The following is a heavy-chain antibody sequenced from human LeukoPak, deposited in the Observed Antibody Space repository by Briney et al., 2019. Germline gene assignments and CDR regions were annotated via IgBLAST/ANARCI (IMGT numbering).Heavy chain of an antibody. Sequence: SETLSLTCAVSGGSISSGGYSWSWIRQPPGKGLEWIGYIYHSGSTYYNPSLKSRVTISVDRSKNQFSLKLSSVTAADTAVYYCARDSSGPNYYFDCWGQGTLVTVSS. D-gene: IGHD3-22*01. V-gene: IGHV4-30-2*01. J-gene: IGHJ4*02. CDR2: IYHSGST. CDR1: GGSISSGGYS. CDR3: ARDSSGPNYYFDC.